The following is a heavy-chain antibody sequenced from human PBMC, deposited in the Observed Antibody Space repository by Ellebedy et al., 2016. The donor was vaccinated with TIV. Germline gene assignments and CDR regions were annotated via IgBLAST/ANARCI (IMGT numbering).Heavy chain of an antibody. CDR2: IVGSGA. Sequence: GESLKISCAASGFTFRRFAITWVRQAPGKGLEWVSGIVGSGAQKYADSVKGRFTISRDNSKSTVDLQMNSLRVEDTAVYFCAKDRTPGDGYWVFDNWGQGTLVSVSS. CDR3: AKDRTPGDGYWVFDN. J-gene: IGHJ4*02. D-gene: IGHD5-18*01. V-gene: IGHV3-23*01. CDR1: GFTFRRFA.